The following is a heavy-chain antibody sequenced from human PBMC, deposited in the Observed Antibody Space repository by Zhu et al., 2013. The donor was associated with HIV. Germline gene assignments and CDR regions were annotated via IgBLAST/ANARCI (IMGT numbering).Heavy chain of an antibody. CDR1: GYTFTSHG. V-gene: IGHV1-18*01. CDR3: ARGGNGYDILTGYYLTDAFDT. Sequence: SVKVSCKASGYTFTSHGISWVRQAPGQGLEWMGWISAYNSNTNYAQKLQGRVTMTTDTSTSTAYMELRSLRSDDTAVYYRARGGNGYDILTGYYLTDAFDTWGQGTMVTVSS. D-gene: IGHD3-9*01. CDR2: ISAYNSNT. J-gene: IGHJ3*02.